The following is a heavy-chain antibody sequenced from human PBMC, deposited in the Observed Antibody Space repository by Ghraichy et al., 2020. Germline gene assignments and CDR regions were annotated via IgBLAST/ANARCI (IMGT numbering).Heavy chain of an antibody. CDR3: ARGSKVVRFYYYDGMDV. D-gene: IGHD4-23*01. CDR2: ITSSSRTI. CDR1: GFTFSGYS. V-gene: IGHV3-48*02. Sequence: GGSLRLSCVGSGFTFSGYSMNWVRQSPGKVLEWVSYITSSSRTIFYADSVKGRFTISRDNAQNSLYLQMNSLRDEDTAEYFCARGSKVVRFYYYDGMDVWGQGTTVTVAS. J-gene: IGHJ6*02.